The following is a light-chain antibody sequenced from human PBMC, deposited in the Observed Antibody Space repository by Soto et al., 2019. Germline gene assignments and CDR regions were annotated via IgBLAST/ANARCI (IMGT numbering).Light chain of an antibody. CDR1: QSVSGSY. Sequence: EIVMTQSPGTLSLSPGEADTLSCRASQSVSGSYLAWYQQKPGQAPRLVIYDASTRATGIPDRFRGSGSGTDFTLTISRLEPEDFAVYYCYQYDTSPWTFGQGTKVDIK. CDR3: YQYDTSPWT. V-gene: IGKV3-20*01. J-gene: IGKJ1*01. CDR2: DAS.